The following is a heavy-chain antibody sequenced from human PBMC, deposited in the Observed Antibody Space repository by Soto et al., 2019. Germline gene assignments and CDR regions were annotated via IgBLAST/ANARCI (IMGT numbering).Heavy chain of an antibody. CDR2: TYYRPKWYN. V-gene: IGHV6-1*01. D-gene: IGHD6-19*01. Sequence: PSQTLSLTCAISGDSFSSNSAAWNWVRQSPSRGLEWLGRTYYRPKWYNDYAVSVKSRITINPDTSKNQFSLQLNSVTPEDTALYYRARTRVGGKPQSPIDYWGQGTLVTVSS. CDR1: GDSFSSNSAA. CDR3: ARTRVGGKPQSPIDY. J-gene: IGHJ4*02.